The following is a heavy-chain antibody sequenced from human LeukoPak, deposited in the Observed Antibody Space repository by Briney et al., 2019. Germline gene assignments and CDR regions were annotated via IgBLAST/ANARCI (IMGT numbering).Heavy chain of an antibody. CDR1: AYTFTSYD. CDR2: MNPNSGNT. Sequence: ASVKVSCKASAYTFTSYDINWVRQATGQGLEWMGWMNPNSGNTGYAQKFQGRVTMTRNTSISTAYMELSSLRSEDTAVYYCARGLLGTAMVLFDYWGQGTLVTVSS. CDR3: ARGLLGTAMVLFDY. D-gene: IGHD5-18*01. V-gene: IGHV1-8*01. J-gene: IGHJ4*02.